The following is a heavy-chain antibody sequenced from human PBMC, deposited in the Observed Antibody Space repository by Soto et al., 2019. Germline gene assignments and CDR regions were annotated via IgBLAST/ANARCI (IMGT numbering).Heavy chain of an antibody. CDR3: AREAGATYYYYGMDV. D-gene: IGHD1-26*01. CDR1: GFTFSSYG. V-gene: IGHV3-33*01. Sequence: GGSLRLSCAASGFTFSSYGMHWVRQAPGKGLEWVAVIWYDGSNKYYADSVKGRFTISRDNSKNTLYLQMNSLRAEDTAVYYCAREAGATYYYYGMDVWGQGTTVTVSS. CDR2: IWYDGSNK. J-gene: IGHJ6*02.